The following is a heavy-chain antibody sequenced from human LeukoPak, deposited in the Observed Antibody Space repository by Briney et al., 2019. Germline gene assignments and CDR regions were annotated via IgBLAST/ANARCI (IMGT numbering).Heavy chain of an antibody. J-gene: IGHJ4*02. V-gene: IGHV1-2*02. Sequence: ASVKVSCKVSGYTFTVYYMHWVRQAPGQGLEWLGWINPNSGGTNYAQNFQGRATMTRDTSISTAYLQWSSLKASDTAMYYCARQSYGDNSPDYWGQGTLVTVSS. CDR1: GYTFTVYY. CDR2: INPNSGGT. CDR3: ARQSYGDNSPDY. D-gene: IGHD4-23*01.